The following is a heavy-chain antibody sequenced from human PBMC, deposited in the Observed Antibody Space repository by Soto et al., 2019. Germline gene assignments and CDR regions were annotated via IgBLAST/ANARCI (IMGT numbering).Heavy chain of an antibody. J-gene: IGHJ4*02. D-gene: IGHD2-15*01. CDR1: GGSSSTYY. Sequence: SETLSLTCTVSGGSSSTYYWSWIRQAPGKGLEWIGYIYYSGSSNYNPSLKSRVTMSVDTSKNQLPLKLSSVTAADTAVYYCARDQGGPFDYWGQGTLVTVSS. CDR3: ARDQGGPFDY. V-gene: IGHV4-59*01. CDR2: IYYSGSS.